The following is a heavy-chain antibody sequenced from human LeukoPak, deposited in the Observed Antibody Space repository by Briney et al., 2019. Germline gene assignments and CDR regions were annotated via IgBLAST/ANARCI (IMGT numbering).Heavy chain of an antibody. Sequence: GGSLRLSCAASGFTFSNYAMSWVRQAPGKGLEWVSTISGSGGSTYYADSVKGRFTISRDNSKNTLYLQMNSLRAEDTAVYYCAKDILTGYYPAFDYWGQGTLVNVSS. CDR2: ISGSGGST. CDR1: GFTFSNYA. CDR3: AKDILTGYYPAFDY. J-gene: IGHJ4*02. V-gene: IGHV3-23*01. D-gene: IGHD3-9*01.